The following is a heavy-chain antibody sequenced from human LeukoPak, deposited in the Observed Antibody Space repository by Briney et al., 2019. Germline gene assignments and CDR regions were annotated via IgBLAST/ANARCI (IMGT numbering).Heavy chain of an antibody. CDR3: AKPKAMAAINYYFDY. D-gene: IGHD5-24*01. CDR2: ITATGDIT. CDR1: GFTFGAYA. J-gene: IGHJ4*02. Sequence: GGSLRLSCAASGFTFGAYAMSWVRQAPGKGLEWVSGITATGDITYYVDSVEGRFTISRDNSKSALCLQMSSLRAEDTAVYYCAKPKAMAAINYYFDYWGQGSLVTVSS. V-gene: IGHV3-23*01.